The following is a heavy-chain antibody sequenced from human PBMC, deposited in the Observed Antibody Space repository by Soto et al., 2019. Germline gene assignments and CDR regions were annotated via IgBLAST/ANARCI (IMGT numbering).Heavy chain of an antibody. D-gene: IGHD6-13*01. CDR3: ARRRSGIAAKYDAFDI. CDR2: IDPSDSYT. Sequence: PGESLKISCKGSGYSFTSYWISWVRQMPGKGLEWMGRIDPSDSYTNYSPSFQGHVTISADKSISTAYLQWSSLKASDTAMYYCARRRSGIAAKYDAFDIWGQGTMVTVS. V-gene: IGHV5-10-1*01. J-gene: IGHJ3*02. CDR1: GYSFTSYW.